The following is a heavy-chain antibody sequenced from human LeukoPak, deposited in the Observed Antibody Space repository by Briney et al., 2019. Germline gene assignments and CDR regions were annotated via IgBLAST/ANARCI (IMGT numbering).Heavy chain of an antibody. CDR1: VFTFSSYA. J-gene: IGHJ4*02. Sequence: GGSLRLSSAASVFTFSSYAMSWVRPAPGNGLEWVASISLGGGSSTYYADSVKVRFTISRDNSKNTVHLQMGSLRDEDTAVYYCSNDGGRWQQLWSLFVCWGEGNLVTVSS. CDR2: ISLGGGSST. V-gene: IGHV3-23*01. CDR3: SNDGGRWQQLWSLFVC. D-gene: IGHD5-24*01.